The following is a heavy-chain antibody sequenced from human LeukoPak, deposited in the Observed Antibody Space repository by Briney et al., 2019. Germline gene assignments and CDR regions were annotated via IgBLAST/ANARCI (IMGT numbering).Heavy chain of an antibody. CDR3: ARDLRYCSSTSCLDY. CDR1: GGSISSSSYY. CDR2: IYYSGST. D-gene: IGHD2-2*01. V-gene: IGHV4-39*07. Sequence: SETLSLTCTVSGGSISSSSYYWGWIRQPPGKGLEWIGSIYYSGSTYYNPSLKSRVTISVDTFKNQFSLKLSSVTAADTAVYYCARDLRYCSSTSCLDYWGQGTLVTVSS. J-gene: IGHJ4*02.